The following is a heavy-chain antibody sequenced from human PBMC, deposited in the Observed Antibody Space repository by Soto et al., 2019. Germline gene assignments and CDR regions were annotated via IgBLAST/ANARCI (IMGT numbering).Heavy chain of an antibody. CDR3: ARGGIGGGDCYWEDY. Sequence: QVQLVQSGAEVKKPGSSVKVSCKASGGAFSSYAFSWVRQAPGQGREWMGGIIPIFGIINYAQKFQGRVTITADKYTSTAYMELSGLRFEDTAVYFCARGGIGGGDCYWEDYWGQGTVVTVSS. CDR2: IIPIFGII. D-gene: IGHD2-21*02. CDR1: GGAFSSYA. J-gene: IGHJ4*02. V-gene: IGHV1-69*17.